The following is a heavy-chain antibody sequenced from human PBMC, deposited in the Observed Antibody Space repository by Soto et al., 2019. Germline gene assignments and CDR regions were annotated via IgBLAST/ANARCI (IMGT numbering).Heavy chain of an antibody. D-gene: IGHD3-10*01. Sequence: GGSLRRSCAASGFTFSSYSMNWVRQAPGKGLEWVSSISSSSSYIYYADSVKGRFTISRDNAKNSLYLQMNSLRAEDTAVYYCARDSLTMVRGVIKYFDYWGQGTLVPVSS. CDR3: ARDSLTMVRGVIKYFDY. V-gene: IGHV3-21*01. CDR2: ISSSSSYI. CDR1: GFTFSSYS. J-gene: IGHJ4*02.